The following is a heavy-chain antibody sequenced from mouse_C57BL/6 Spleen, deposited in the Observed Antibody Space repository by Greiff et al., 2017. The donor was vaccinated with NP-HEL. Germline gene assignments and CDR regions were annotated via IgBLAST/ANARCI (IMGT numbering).Heavy chain of an antibody. J-gene: IGHJ4*01. D-gene: IGHD3-3*01. V-gene: IGHV10-1*01. CDR3: VGGDGGMGY. CDR1: GFSFNTYA. CDR2: IRSKSNNYAT. Sequence: EVQVVESGGGLVQPKGSLKLSCAASGFSFNTYAMNWVRQAPGKGLEWVARIRSKSNNYATYYADSVKDRFTIARDYTEIMLYLQMNNLKTEETAMYYCVGGDGGMGYWGQGTSVTVSS.